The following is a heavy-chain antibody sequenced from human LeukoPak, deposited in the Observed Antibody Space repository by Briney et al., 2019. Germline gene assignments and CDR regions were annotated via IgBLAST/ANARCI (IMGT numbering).Heavy chain of an antibody. D-gene: IGHD2-21*01. Sequence: SVKVSCKDSGGTFSSYTISWVRQAPGRGLEWMGGIIPIFDIANYAQKFQGRVTITADKSTSTAYMELRSLRSEDTAVYYCARDPPRIVGTTIADPWGQGTLVTVSS. V-gene: IGHV1-69*17. J-gene: IGHJ5*02. CDR2: IIPIFDIA. CDR1: GGTFSSYT. CDR3: ARDPPRIVGTTIADP.